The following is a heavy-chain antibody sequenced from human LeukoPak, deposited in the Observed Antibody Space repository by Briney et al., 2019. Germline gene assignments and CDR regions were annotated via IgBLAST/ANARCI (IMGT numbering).Heavy chain of an antibody. CDR3: AKRGVVIRVILVGFHKEANYFES. D-gene: IGHD3-22*01. CDR2: ISGSGGGT. CDR1: GITLSNYG. J-gene: IGHJ4*02. Sequence: GGSLRLACAVSGITLSNYGMSWVRQAPGKGLEWVAGISGSGGGTKYADSVKGRFTISRDNSKNTLFLQMTSLRPDDTAVYFCAKRGVVIRVILVGFHKEANYFESWGRGALVTFSS. V-gene: IGHV3-23*01.